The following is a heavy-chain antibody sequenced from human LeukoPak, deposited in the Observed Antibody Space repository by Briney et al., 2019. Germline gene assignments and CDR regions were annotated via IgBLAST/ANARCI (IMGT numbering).Heavy chain of an antibody. J-gene: IGHJ4*02. CDR3: ARIAARSDY. CDR1: GGSFSGYY. Sequence: SETLSLTCAVYGGSFSGYYWSWIRQPPGKGLEWIGEINHSGSTNYNPSLKSRVTISVDTSKNQFSLKLSSVTAADTAVNYCARIAARSDYWGQGTLVTVSS. D-gene: IGHD6-6*01. CDR2: INHSGST. V-gene: IGHV4-34*01.